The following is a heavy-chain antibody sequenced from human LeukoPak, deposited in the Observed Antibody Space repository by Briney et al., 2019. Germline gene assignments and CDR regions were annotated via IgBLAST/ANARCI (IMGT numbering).Heavy chain of an antibody. D-gene: IGHD5-24*01. Sequence: QPGGSLRLSCAASGFTFSSSWMNWVRQSPGKGLEWVANIKEDGTEKYYVDSVKGRFTIFRDNAKNSLYLQMNSLRAEDTAVYYCARRDGYKGAFDIWGQGTMVTVSS. CDR2: IKEDGTEK. J-gene: IGHJ3*02. CDR1: GFTFSSSW. V-gene: IGHV3-7*03. CDR3: ARRDGYKGAFDI.